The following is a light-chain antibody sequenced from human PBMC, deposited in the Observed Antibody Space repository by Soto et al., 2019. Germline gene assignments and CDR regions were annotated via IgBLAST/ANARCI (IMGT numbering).Light chain of an antibody. Sequence: QSLLTHPAAVSGSPGQSITISWPGSSGDVGSYNLVSWYQQHPGKVPKLMIFEVSKRPSGASNRFSGSKSGDTASLTISGLQAEDEADYYCCSYAGSRTFYVFGTGTKVTVL. CDR1: SGDVGSYNL. CDR2: EVS. CDR3: CSYAGSRTFYV. J-gene: IGLJ1*01. V-gene: IGLV2-23*02.